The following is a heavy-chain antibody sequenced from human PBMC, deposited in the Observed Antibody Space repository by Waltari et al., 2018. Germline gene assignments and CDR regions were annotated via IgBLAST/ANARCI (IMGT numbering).Heavy chain of an antibody. J-gene: IGHJ3*02. CDR2: ISAYNGNT. V-gene: IGHV1-18*01. CDR1: GYTFTSYG. Sequence: QVQLVQSGAEVKKPGASVKVSCKASGYTFTSYGISWVRQAPGQGLEWMGWISAYNGNTNDAQKLQGRVTMTTDTSTSTAYMELRSLRSDDTAVYYCAREAPYCGGDCYYSDAFDIWGQGTMVTVSS. D-gene: IGHD2-21*01. CDR3: AREAPYCGGDCYYSDAFDI.